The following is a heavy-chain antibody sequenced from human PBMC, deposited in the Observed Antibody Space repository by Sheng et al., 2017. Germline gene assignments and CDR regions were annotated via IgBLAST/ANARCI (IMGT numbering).Heavy chain of an antibody. Sequence: EVQLVESGGGLVQPGGSLRLSCAASGFTFSSYALSWVRQAPGKGLEWLSAISGSGGTTHHADSVKGRFTISRDNSKNTLYLQVNSLRAEDTAVYYCAKVTTTENYNYYQMDVWGQGTTVTVSS. D-gene: IGHD1-1*01. V-gene: IGHV3-23*04. J-gene: IGHJ6*02. CDR2: ISGSGGTT. CDR1: GFTFSSYA. CDR3: AKVTTTENYNYYQMDV.